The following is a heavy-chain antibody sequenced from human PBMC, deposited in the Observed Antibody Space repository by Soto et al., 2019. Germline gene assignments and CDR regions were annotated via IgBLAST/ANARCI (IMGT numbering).Heavy chain of an antibody. D-gene: IGHD1-7*01. CDR3: AKDRRAGGNYGFYSDF. CDR2: SSATGAGT. CDR1: GFTFSSYG. J-gene: IGHJ4*02. V-gene: IGHV3-23*01. Sequence: EVQLLESGGGLVQPGGSLRLSCAASGFTFSSYGMTWVRQAPGKGLEWVSFSSATGAGTYYADSVKGRFTISRDNSKISLYLPMTSLRADDTAVYYCAKDRRAGGNYGFYSDFWGQGALVIVSS.